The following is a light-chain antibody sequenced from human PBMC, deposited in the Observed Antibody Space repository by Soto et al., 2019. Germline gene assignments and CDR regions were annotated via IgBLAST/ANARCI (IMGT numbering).Light chain of an antibody. Sequence: DTQMTQSPSTLSASVGDRVTITCRASQSISSWVAWYQQKPGKAPKLLIYKASNLESGVPSRFSGSGSGTEFTLTISSLQPDDFATYYCQQYNSNSQTFGQGTKVGIK. J-gene: IGKJ1*01. CDR3: QQYNSNSQT. CDR1: QSISSW. V-gene: IGKV1-5*03. CDR2: KAS.